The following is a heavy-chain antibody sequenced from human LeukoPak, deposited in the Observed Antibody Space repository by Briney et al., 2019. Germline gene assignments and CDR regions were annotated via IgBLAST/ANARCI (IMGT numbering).Heavy chain of an antibody. V-gene: IGHV5-51*01. CDR2: IYPTNSDT. D-gene: IGHD5-24*01. CDR1: GYRFPIYW. CDR3: ARPEKEMAVDY. J-gene: IGHJ4*02. Sequence: GESLTISCQASGYRFPIYWIAWVRQVSGKGLEWLGIIYPTNSDTRYSPSFQGQVTISADKSISTAYLQWSSLKASDTAMYYCARPEKEMAVDYWGQGTLVTVSS.